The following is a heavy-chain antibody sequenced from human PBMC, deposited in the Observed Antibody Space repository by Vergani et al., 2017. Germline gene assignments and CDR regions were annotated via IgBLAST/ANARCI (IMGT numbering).Heavy chain of an antibody. V-gene: IGHV3-21*01. CDR3: ARDWSDY. J-gene: IGHJ4*02. CDR1: GFTFSSYS. Sequence: EVQLVESGGGLVKPGGSLRLSCAASGFTFSSYSMNWVRQAPGKGLEWVSAISSSSSYIYYADSVKGLFTISRDNAKNSLYPQINSLRADDTAVYYCARDWSDYWGQGTLVTVSS. CDR2: ISSSSSYI. D-gene: IGHD3-3*01.